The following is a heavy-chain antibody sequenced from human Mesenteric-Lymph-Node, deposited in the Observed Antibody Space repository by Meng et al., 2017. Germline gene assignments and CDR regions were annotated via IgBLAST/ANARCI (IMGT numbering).Heavy chain of an antibody. V-gene: IGHV3-74*01. J-gene: IGHJ4*02. D-gene: IGHD3-9*01. CDR1: GFTFSGHW. CDR2: INPDGSAT. CDR3: TRDFDWSSAS. Sequence: EGQPVGSGVGLVQPGGSLRRSCAAPGFTFSGHWMHWVRQAPGKGLAWVSRINPDGSATGYADSVKGRFTVSRDNAKNTLYLQMNSLSAEDTAVYYCTRDFDWSSASWGQGTLVTVSS.